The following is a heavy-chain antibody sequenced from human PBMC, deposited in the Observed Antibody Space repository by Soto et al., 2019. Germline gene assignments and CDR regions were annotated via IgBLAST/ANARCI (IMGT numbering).Heavy chain of an antibody. D-gene: IGHD2-15*01. Sequence: GGSLRLSXAASGFTFSSYAMHWVRQAPGKGLEWVAVISYDGSNKYYADSVKGRFTISRDNSKNTLYLQMNSLRAEDTAVYYCARGCSGGSCYPPDFDYWGQGTLVTVSS. CDR3: ARGCSGGSCYPPDFDY. CDR1: GFTFSSYA. J-gene: IGHJ4*02. CDR2: ISYDGSNK. V-gene: IGHV3-30-3*01.